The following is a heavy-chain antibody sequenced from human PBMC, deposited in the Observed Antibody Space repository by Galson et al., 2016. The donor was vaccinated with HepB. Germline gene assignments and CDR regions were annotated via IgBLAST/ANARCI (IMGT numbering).Heavy chain of an antibody. Sequence: SVKVSCKASGYRFTTYGITWVRQAPGQGLQWLGWISVYNGDTKYTPRLQGRVAMTTDTSTTTSYLELRSLTSDDTAVYFWARASWEFPTNFDYWGQGTLVTVSS. CDR3: ARASWEFPTNFDY. CDR2: ISVYNGDT. J-gene: IGHJ4*02. CDR1: GYRFTTYG. V-gene: IGHV1-18*01. D-gene: IGHD1-26*01.